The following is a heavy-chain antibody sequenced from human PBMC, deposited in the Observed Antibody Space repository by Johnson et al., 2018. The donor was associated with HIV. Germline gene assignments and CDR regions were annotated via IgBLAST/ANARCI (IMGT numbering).Heavy chain of an antibody. V-gene: IGHV3-30*18. CDR1: GFTFSSYD. Sequence: QVLLVESGGGVVQPGRSLRLSCAASGFTFSSYDMHWVRQAPGKGLEWVAVISYDGSNKYYADSVKGRFTISRDDAKKTLYLQMIRLGADDTAVYYCAKDRLGDSAWYTLDAFDIWGQGTMVTVSS. J-gene: IGHJ3*02. CDR3: AKDRLGDSAWYTLDAFDI. D-gene: IGHD6-19*01. CDR2: ISYDGSNK.